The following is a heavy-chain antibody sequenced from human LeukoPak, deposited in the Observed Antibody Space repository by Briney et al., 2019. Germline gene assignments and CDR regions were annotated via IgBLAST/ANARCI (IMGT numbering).Heavy chain of an antibody. J-gene: IGHJ3*02. V-gene: IGHV3-48*02. Sequence: GGSLRLSCAASGFTFSTYSMNWVRQAPGKGLEWVSYISSSSTIYYADSVKGRFTISRDNAKNSLYLQMNSLRDEDTAVYYCAREGAGRIDAFDIWGQGTMVTVSS. D-gene: IGHD3-10*01. CDR1: GFTFSTYS. CDR3: AREGAGRIDAFDI. CDR2: ISSSSTI.